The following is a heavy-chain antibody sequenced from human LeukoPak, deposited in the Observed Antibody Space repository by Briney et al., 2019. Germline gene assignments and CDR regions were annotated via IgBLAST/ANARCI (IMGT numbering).Heavy chain of an antibody. CDR3: ARVVANWFDP. CDR1: GGTFSSYA. V-gene: IGHV1-69*04. D-gene: IGHD2-15*01. Sequence: GASVKVSCKASGGTFSSYAISWVRQAPGQGLEWMGRIIPILGIANYAQKLQGRVTMTTDTSTSTAYMELRSLRSDDTAVYYCARVVANWFDPWGQGTLVTVSS. J-gene: IGHJ5*02. CDR2: IIPILGIA.